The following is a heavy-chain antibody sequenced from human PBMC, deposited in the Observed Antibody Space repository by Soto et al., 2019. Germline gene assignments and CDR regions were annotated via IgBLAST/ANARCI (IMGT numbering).Heavy chain of an antibody. CDR1: GFTFSSYA. CDR2: ISGSGGST. Sequence: GVSLRLSCAASGFTFSSYAMSWVRQAPGKGLEWVSAISGSGGSTYYADSVKGRFTISRDNSKNTLYLQMNSPRAEDTDVYYCAKGIAARHVWYFDLWGRGTLVTVSS. J-gene: IGHJ2*01. V-gene: IGHV3-23*01. D-gene: IGHD6-6*01. CDR3: AKGIAARHVWYFDL.